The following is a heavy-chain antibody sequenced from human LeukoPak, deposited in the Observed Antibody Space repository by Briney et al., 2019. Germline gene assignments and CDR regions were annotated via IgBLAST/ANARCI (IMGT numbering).Heavy chain of an antibody. Sequence: PSETLSLTCTVSGGSISSGGYYWSWIRQHPGKGLEWIGYIYHSGSTYYNPSLKSRVTISVDTSKNQFSLKLSSVTAADTAVYYCARDPYSGSYGPAPGYWGQGTLVTVSS. CDR3: ARDPYSGSYGPAPGY. CDR1: GGSISSGGYY. V-gene: IGHV4-31*03. CDR2: IYHSGST. D-gene: IGHD1-26*01. J-gene: IGHJ4*02.